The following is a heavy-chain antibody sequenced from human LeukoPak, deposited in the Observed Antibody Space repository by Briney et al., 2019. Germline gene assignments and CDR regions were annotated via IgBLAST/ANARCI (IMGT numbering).Heavy chain of an antibody. D-gene: IGHD6-19*01. CDR2: MNPNSGNT. V-gene: IGHV1-8*01. J-gene: IGHJ4*02. CDR3: ARNLDGYSSGWDRYYFDY. CDR1: GYTFTSYD. Sequence: ASVNVSCTASGYTFTSYDINWGRQAPGQGLEWRGGMNPNSGNTGYAQKFQGRVTMTRNTSISTAYMELSSLRSEDTAVYYCARNLDGYSSGWDRYYFDYWGQGTLVTVSS.